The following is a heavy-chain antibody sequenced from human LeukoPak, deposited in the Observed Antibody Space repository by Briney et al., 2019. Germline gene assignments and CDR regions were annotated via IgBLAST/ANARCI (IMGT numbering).Heavy chain of an antibody. CDR2: IYYSGNT. CDR1: GDSISTSNSY. D-gene: IGHD3/OR15-3a*01. V-gene: IGHV4-39*01. CDR3: ARQTGSGLFILP. J-gene: IGHJ4*02. Sequence: SETLSLTCTVSGDSISTSNSYWGWIRQPPGKGLEWIGSIYYSGNTYYNASLKSQISISIDTSKNQFSLKLTSVTAADTAVYYCARQTGSGLFILPGGQGTLVTVSS.